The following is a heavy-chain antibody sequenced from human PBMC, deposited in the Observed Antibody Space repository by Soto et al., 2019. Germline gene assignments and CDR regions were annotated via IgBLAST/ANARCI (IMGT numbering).Heavy chain of an antibody. J-gene: IGHJ4*02. CDR2: IYWDDDR. CDR3: AHSRYSRSSFDY. D-gene: IGHD6-6*01. CDR1: GFSLTSNDVG. Sequence: SGPTLVNPTQTLTLTCTFSGFSLTSNDVGVGWIRQPPGKALEWLALIYWDDDRRYSPSLKSRLTITKDTSKNQVVLRMTNMDPVDTATYYCAHSRYSRSSFDYWGQGTLVTVSS. V-gene: IGHV2-5*02.